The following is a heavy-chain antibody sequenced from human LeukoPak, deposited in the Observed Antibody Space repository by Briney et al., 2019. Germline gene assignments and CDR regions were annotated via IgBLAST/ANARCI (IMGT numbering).Heavy chain of an antibody. V-gene: IGHV1-18*01. CDR1: GYTFTSYG. CDR2: ISAYNGNT. CDR3: ARDPDYDILTGYRAFDY. Sequence: ASVKVSCTASGYTFTSYGISWVRQAPGQGLEWMGWISAYNGNTNYAQKLQGRVTMTTDTSTSTAYMELRSLRSDDTAVYYCARDPDYDILTGYRAFDYWGQGTLVTVSS. D-gene: IGHD3-9*01. J-gene: IGHJ4*02.